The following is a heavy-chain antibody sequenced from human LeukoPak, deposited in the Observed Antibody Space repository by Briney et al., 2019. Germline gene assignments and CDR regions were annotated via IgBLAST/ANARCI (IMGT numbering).Heavy chain of an antibody. CDR3: ARPYYESSGLYVDAFDI. D-gene: IGHD3-22*01. J-gene: IGHJ3*02. CDR2: INPNSGGS. CDR1: GYTLTAYY. Sequence: ALVKVSCKASGYTLTAYYLHWVRQAPGQGLEWMGRINPNSGGSTYAQEFQGRVTMTRDTSIGTAYMELSSLRSDDTAVYYCARPYYESSGLYVDAFDIWGQGTMVTVSS. V-gene: IGHV1-2*06.